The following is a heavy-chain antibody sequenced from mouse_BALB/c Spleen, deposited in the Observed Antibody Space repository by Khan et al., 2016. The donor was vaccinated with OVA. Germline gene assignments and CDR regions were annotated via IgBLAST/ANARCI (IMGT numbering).Heavy chain of an antibody. J-gene: IGHJ2*01. CDR1: GFTFSTYA. V-gene: IGHV5-6-5*01. D-gene: IGHD2-14*01. Sequence: EVELVESGGDSVKPGGSLKLSCAVSGFTFSTYAMSWVRQTPEKRLEWVASISSGGSTYYPDSVKGRFTISRDNARNIVYLQMTSLRSEDMAMYYCAREAYRYDEYYFDYGGQGTTLTVSS. CDR2: ISSGGST. CDR3: AREAYRYDEYYFDY.